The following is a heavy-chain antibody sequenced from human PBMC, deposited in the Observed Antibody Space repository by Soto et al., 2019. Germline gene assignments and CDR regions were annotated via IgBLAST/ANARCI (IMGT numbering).Heavy chain of an antibody. CDR1: GYSFTSYW. J-gene: IGHJ4*02. Sequence: GESLKISCKGSGYSFTSYWIGWVRQMPGKGLEWMGIIYPGDSDTRYSPSFQGQVTISADKSISTAYLQWSSLKTEDTAVYYCARPRSSAWSDTYFVYWGQGALVTVSS. V-gene: IGHV5-51*01. CDR3: ARPRSSAWSDTYFVY. CDR2: IYPGDSDT. D-gene: IGHD6-19*01.